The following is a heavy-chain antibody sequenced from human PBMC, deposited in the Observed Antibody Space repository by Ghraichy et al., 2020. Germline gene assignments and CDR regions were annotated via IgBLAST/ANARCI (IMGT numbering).Heavy chain of an antibody. J-gene: IGHJ5*02. D-gene: IGHD4-17*01. CDR1: GGSISSSSYY. CDR3: AGAVGDYVGIFQYNWFDP. Sequence: SETLSLTCTVSGGSISSSSYYWGWIRQPPGKGLEWIGSIYYSGSTYYNPSLKSRVTISVDTSKNQFSLKLSSVTAADTAGYYCAGAVGDYVGIFQYNWFDPWGQGTLVTVSS. V-gene: IGHV4-39*07. CDR2: IYYSGST.